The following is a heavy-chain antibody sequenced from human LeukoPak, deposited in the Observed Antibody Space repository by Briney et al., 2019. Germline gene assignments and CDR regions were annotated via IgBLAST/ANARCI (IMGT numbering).Heavy chain of an antibody. Sequence: SSGKVSCKASGSTFSSYAISLVRQAPGQGLGWMGRIIPILGIANYAQKFPGRVTITADKSTRTGYMELSSMRSEDRAVYYCARGVPMDVWGQGTTVTVSS. CDR2: IIPILGIA. J-gene: IGHJ6*01. CDR1: GSTFSSYA. V-gene: IGHV1-69*04. D-gene: IGHD3-16*01. CDR3: ARGVPMDV.